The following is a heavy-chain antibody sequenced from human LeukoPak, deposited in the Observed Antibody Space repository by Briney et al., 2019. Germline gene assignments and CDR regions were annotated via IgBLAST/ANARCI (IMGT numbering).Heavy chain of an antibody. Sequence: GGSLRLSCAASGFTFSSNDIHWVRQAPGKGLEWVVVISYDGGNKYYADSVKGRFAISRDNSKNTLYLQMNSLRAEDTAVYYCARVTGDTDDYWGQGTLVTVSS. CDR3: ARVTGDTDDY. V-gene: IGHV3-30*03. CDR1: GFTFSSND. D-gene: IGHD7-27*01. CDR2: ISYDGGNK. J-gene: IGHJ4*02.